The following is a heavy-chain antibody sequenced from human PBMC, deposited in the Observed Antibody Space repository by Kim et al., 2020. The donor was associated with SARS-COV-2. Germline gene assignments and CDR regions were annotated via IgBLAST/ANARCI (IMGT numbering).Heavy chain of an antibody. CDR3: ARQGGGGRAFCF. Sequence: SETLSLTSSVSGGSIGSSSYYWGWIRQPPGKGLEWIGTTYYSGSTNYNPSLKTRVTTSVDTSKNQFSLKLSSVTAADTAVYFCARQGGGGRAFCFGGR. D-gene: IGHD3-3*01. CDR2: TYYSGST. CDR1: GGSIGSSSYY. J-gene: IGHJ2*01. V-gene: IGHV4-39*01.